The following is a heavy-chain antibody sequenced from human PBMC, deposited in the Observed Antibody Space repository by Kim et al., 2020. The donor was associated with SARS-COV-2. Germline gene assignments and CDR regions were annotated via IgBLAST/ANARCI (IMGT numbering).Heavy chain of an antibody. J-gene: IGHJ4*02. D-gene: IGHD3-10*01. V-gene: IGHV3-9*01. CDR3: AKDMGSYGSGSYPLDH. Sequence: DSVKCRLTISRDKANNSLFLQMKSLRPEDTALYFCAKDMGSYGSGSYPLDHWGQGTLVTVSS.